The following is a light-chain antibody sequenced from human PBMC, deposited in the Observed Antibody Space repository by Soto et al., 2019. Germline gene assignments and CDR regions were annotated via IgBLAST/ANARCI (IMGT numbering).Light chain of an antibody. Sequence: DIQMTQSPSSLSASVGDRGTISCRASQSISTYLNWYRQKPGKAPELLIYAASSLPSGVHSRFSGSGSGTDFTLTITNLQPEDFSSYYCQQSYSSPNTFGQGTKLEI. CDR3: QQSYSSPNT. CDR1: QSISTY. CDR2: AAS. J-gene: IGKJ2*01. V-gene: IGKV1-39*01.